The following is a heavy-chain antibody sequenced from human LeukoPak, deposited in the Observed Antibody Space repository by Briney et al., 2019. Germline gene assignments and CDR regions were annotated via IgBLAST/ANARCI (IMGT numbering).Heavy chain of an antibody. V-gene: IGHV6-1*01. CDR1: GDSVSSNSAA. CDR2: TYYRSKWYN. J-gene: IGHJ6*03. CDR3: ARRPNYGDYVEYYYYMDV. D-gene: IGHD4-17*01. Sequence: SQTLSLTCAISGDSVSSNSAAWNWIRQSPSRGLEWLGRTYYRSKWYNDYAVSVKSRITINPDTSKNQFSLQLSSVTAADTAVYYCARRPNYGDYVEYYYYMDVWGKGTTVTVSS.